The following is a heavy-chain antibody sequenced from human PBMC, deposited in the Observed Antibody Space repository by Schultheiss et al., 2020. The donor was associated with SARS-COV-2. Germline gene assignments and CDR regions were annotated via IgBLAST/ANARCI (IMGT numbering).Heavy chain of an antibody. CDR1: GFPFTLYP. Sequence: GESLKISCSASGFPFTLYPMHWVRQAPGRGLEYISLISSRGDSTYYADSVKGRFTISRDNSKNTLYLQMSSLRTEDTAVYYCVSPRYTTNWYYFDYWGQGTLVTVSS. CDR2: ISSRGDST. CDR3: VSPRYTTNWYYFDY. J-gene: IGHJ4*02. D-gene: IGHD3-16*02. V-gene: IGHV3-64D*06.